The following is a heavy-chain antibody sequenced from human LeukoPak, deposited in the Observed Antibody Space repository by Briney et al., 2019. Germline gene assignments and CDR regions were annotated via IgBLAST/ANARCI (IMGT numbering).Heavy chain of an antibody. Sequence: PSETLSLTCTVSGASISSHFWTWIRQPPGKGLEWIGYIYYSGSTNYNPSLKSRVTISVDTSKNQFSLKLSSVTAADTAVYYCARVSGYDWESFYDYWGQGTLVTVSS. CDR3: ARVSGYDWESFYDY. J-gene: IGHJ4*02. CDR1: GASISSHF. V-gene: IGHV4-59*11. D-gene: IGHD5-12*01. CDR2: IYYSGST.